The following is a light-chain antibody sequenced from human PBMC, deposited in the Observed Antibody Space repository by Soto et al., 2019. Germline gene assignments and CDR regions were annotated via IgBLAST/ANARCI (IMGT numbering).Light chain of an antibody. CDR2: EGS. Sequence: QSALTQPASVSGSPGQSITISCTGTRSDVGTNYLVSWYQQHPGKAPKLMIYEGSKRPSGVSRRFSGSKSGNTASLTISGLQAEDEADYYCCSYAGSSTWVFGGGTKVTVL. J-gene: IGLJ3*02. V-gene: IGLV2-23*01. CDR3: CSYAGSSTWV. CDR1: RSDVGTNYL.